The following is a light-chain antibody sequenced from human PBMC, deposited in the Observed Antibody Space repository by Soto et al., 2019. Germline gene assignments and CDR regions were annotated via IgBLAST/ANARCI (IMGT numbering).Light chain of an antibody. CDR3: CSYAGNGAWV. CDR2: EVS. Sequence: QSVLTQPASVSGSPGQSITISCSGSSGDVGNYDLVSWYQQIPGKAPQLMIFEVSRRPSRVSDRFSGSKSGNTASLTISGLQAEDEGEFYCCSYAGNGAWVFGGGTQLTVL. J-gene: IGLJ3*02. CDR1: SGDVGNYDL. V-gene: IGLV2-23*02.